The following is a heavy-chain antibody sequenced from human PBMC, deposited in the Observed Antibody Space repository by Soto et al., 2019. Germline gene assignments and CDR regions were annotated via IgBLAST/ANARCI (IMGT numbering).Heavy chain of an antibody. CDR2: TSYRSNCQH. CDR3: ARGVDGIVLDL. V-gene: IGHV6-1*01. J-gene: IGHJ5*02. D-gene: IGHD1-26*01. CDR1: GDSVSSNTAA. Sequence: SQTLTLTCAISGDSVSSNTAAWNWIRPSPSRALEWLGRTSYRSNCQHDYVGCVKSRFTVNPDTSKNQFSLQVNSVTPGDTAGYHCARGVDGIVLDLRGQGSLVTVSS.